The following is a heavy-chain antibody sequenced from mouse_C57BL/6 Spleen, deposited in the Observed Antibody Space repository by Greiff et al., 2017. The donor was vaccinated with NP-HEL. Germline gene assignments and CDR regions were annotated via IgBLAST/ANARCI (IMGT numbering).Heavy chain of an antibody. D-gene: IGHD2-3*01. J-gene: IGHJ3*01. V-gene: IGHV1-62-2*01. CDR3: ARHEEGGFVYDGYLAWFAY. CDR1: GYTFTEYT. CDR2: FYPGSGSI. Sequence: QVQLQQSGAELVKPGASVKLSCKASGYTFTEYTIHWVKQRSGQGLEWIGWFYPGSGSIKYNEKFKDKATLTADKSSSTVYMELSRLTSEDSAVYFCARHEEGGFVYDGYLAWFAYWGQGTLVTVSA.